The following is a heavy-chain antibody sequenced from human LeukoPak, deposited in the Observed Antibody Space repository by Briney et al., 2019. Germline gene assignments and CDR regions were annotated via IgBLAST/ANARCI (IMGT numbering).Heavy chain of an antibody. CDR1: GGSISSYY. CDR2: IYYSGST. D-gene: IGHD3-22*01. Sequence: SETLSLTCTVSGGSISSYYWSWIRQPPGKGLEWIGYIYYSGSTNYNPSLKSRVTISVDTSKNQFSLKLSSVTAADTAVYYCARGDGYYDSSGHTYYFDYWGQGTLVTVSS. CDR3: ARGDGYYDSSGHTYYFDY. V-gene: IGHV4-59*01. J-gene: IGHJ4*02.